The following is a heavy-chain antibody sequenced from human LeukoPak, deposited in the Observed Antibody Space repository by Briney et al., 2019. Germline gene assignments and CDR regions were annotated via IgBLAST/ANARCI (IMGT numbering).Heavy chain of an antibody. CDR3: ARSTLYCGGDCSAGWFDP. Sequence: SQTLSLTCAISGDSVSSNSAAWNWIRQSPSRGLEWLGRTYYRSKWYNDYAVSVKSRITINPDTSKNQFSLQLNSVTPEDTAVYYCARSTLYCGGDCSAGWFDPWGQGTLVTVSS. J-gene: IGHJ5*02. D-gene: IGHD2-21*02. CDR1: GDSVSSNSAA. CDR2: TYYRSKWYN. V-gene: IGHV6-1*01.